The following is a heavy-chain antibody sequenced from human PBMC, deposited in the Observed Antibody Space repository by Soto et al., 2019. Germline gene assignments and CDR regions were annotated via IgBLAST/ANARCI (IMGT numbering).Heavy chain of an antibody. CDR1: GFTFSSYA. CDR2: ISGSGGST. CDR3: AKDQTIYYYYGMDV. V-gene: IGHV3-23*01. Sequence: GGSLRLSCAASGFTFSSYAMSWVRQAPGKGLEWVSAISGSGGSTYYADSVKGRFTISRDNSKNTLYLQMNSLRAEDTAVYYCAKDQTIYYYYGMDVWGQGTTVTVSS. J-gene: IGHJ6*02.